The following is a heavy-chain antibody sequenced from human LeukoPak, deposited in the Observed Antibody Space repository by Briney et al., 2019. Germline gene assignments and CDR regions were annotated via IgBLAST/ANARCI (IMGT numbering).Heavy chain of an antibody. Sequence: GGSLRLSCAASGFTFSGYGMHWVRQAPGKGLEWVAVISYDGSNKYYADSVKGRFTISRDNSKNTLYLQMNSLRAEDTAVYYCAKDGQSSVLYCSSTSCSLPPPPHWFDPWGQGTLVTVSS. V-gene: IGHV3-30*18. CDR1: GFTFSGYG. D-gene: IGHD2-2*01. J-gene: IGHJ5*02. CDR3: AKDGQSSVLYCSSTSCSLPPPPHWFDP. CDR2: ISYDGSNK.